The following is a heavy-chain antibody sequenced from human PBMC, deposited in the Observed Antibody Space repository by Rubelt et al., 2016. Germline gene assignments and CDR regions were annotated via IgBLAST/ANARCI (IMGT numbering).Heavy chain of an antibody. Sequence: QVQLVQSGAEVKKPGASVKVSCKASGYTFTTYGISWVRQAPGQGLEWMGWIRTYNGNTNYARKLQGRVTRTTDTSTSTADMELRSLRSDDTAMYFCARGYCSSANCLFNWFDPWGQGTLVTVSS. J-gene: IGHJ5*02. CDR3: ARGYCSSANCLFNWFDP. D-gene: IGHD2-2*01. CDR2: IRTYNGNT. CDR1: GYTFTTYG. V-gene: IGHV1-18*01.